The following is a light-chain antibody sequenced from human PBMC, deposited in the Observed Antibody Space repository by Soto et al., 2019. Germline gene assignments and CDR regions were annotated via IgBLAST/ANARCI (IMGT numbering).Light chain of an antibody. V-gene: IGKV3-11*01. CDR3: QQRSNWPPWT. J-gene: IGKJ1*01. Sequence: EIVLTQSPATLSLSPGERATLSCRASQSVSRSLAWYQQKPGQAPRLLIYDASNRATGIPARFSGSGSGTDFTLTISSLEPEDFAVYYCQQRSNWPPWTFGQGTKVDIK. CDR2: DAS. CDR1: QSVSRS.